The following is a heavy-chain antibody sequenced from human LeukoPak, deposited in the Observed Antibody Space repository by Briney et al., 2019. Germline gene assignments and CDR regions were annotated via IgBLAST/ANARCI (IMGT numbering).Heavy chain of an antibody. Sequence: ASVKVSCKVSGYTLTELSMHWVRQAPGKGLEWMGGFDPEDGETIYAQKFQGRVTMTEDTSTDTAYMELSSLRSEDTAVYYCARGRKTMVRGVILKYYYYYMDVWGKGTTVTISS. J-gene: IGHJ6*03. CDR2: FDPEDGET. CDR1: GYTLTELS. V-gene: IGHV1-24*01. CDR3: ARGRKTMVRGVILKYYYYYMDV. D-gene: IGHD3-10*01.